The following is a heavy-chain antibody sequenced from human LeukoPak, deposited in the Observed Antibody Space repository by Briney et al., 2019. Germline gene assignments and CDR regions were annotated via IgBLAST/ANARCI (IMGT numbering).Heavy chain of an antibody. Sequence: PGGSLRLSCAASGFTFSSYWMSWVRQAPGKGLEWVANIKQDGSEKYYVDSVKGRFTISRDNAKNSLYLQMNSLRAEDTAVYYCARGTLQQRKTLYYFDYWGQGTLVTVSS. CDR1: GFTFSSYW. J-gene: IGHJ4*02. D-gene: IGHD6-13*01. CDR3: ARGTLQQRKTLYYFDY. V-gene: IGHV3-7*01. CDR2: IKQDGSEK.